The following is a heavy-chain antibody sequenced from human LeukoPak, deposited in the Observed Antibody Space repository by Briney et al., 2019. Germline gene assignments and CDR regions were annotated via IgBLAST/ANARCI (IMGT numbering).Heavy chain of an antibody. Sequence: GGSLRLSCAASGFTFSSYAMHWVRQAPGKGLEYVSAISSNGGSTYYANSVKGRFTISRDNSKNTLCLQMNSLRAEDTAVYYCAKDTYTHSGTYYLYYFDYWGQGTLVTVSS. V-gene: IGHV3-64*01. J-gene: IGHJ4*02. CDR3: AKDTYTHSGTYYLYYFDY. D-gene: IGHD1-26*01. CDR2: ISSNGGST. CDR1: GFTFSSYA.